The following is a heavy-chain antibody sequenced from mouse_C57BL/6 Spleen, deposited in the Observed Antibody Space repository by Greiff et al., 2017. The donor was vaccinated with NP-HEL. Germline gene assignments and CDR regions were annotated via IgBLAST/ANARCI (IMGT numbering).Heavy chain of an antibody. CDR1: GYTFTSYW. CDR2: IYPGNSDT. Sequence: EVQLQQSGTVLARPGASVKMSCKTSGYTFTSYWMHWVKQRPGQGLEWIGAIYPGNSDTSYNQKFKGKAKLTAVTSASTAYMELSSLTNEDSAVYYCTRSGAQAVHYAMDYWGQGTSVTVSS. V-gene: IGHV1-5*01. CDR3: TRSGAQAVHYAMDY. J-gene: IGHJ4*01. D-gene: IGHD3-2*02.